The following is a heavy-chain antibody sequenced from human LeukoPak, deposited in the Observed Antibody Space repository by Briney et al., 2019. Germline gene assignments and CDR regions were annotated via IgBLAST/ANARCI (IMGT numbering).Heavy chain of an antibody. D-gene: IGHD1-26*01. CDR2: INTDSGGT. Sequence: ASVKVSCKAYGYTFMSHGISWVRQAPGQGLEWMGWINTDSGGTRYSQKFQGRVTMTRDTSINTVYMELSRLRSDDTAVYYCARPHDGGSYSNDAFDIWGQGTMVTVSS. CDR1: GYTFMSHG. J-gene: IGHJ3*02. CDR3: ARPHDGGSYSNDAFDI. V-gene: IGHV1-2*02.